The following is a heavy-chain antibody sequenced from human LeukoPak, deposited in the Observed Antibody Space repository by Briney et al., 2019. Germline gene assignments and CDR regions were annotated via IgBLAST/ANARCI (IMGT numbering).Heavy chain of an antibody. V-gene: IGHV1-8*01. D-gene: IGHD3-10*01. CDR1: GYAFTSYD. CDR3: ARRGMVRGVIGHYYYYYMDV. CDR2: MNPNSGNT. Sequence: ASVKVSCKASGYAFTSYDINWVRQVTGQGLGWMGWMNPNSGNTGYAQKFQGRVTMTRNTSISTAYMELSSLRSEDTAVYYCARRGMVRGVIGHYYYYYMDVWGKGTTVTISS. J-gene: IGHJ6*03.